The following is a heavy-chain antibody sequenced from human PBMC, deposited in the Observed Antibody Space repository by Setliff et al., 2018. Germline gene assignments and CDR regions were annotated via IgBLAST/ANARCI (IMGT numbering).Heavy chain of an antibody. CDR2: IIPIYGST. CDR1: GGSFSNYA. V-gene: IGHV1-69*13. D-gene: IGHD3-22*01. Sequence: SVQVSCKASGGSFSNYAIIWVRQAPGQGPEWMGGIIPIYGSTNNAEKFQGRVTFSADESMSTVYMELSSLTSADTALYYCARDALYDSNDRNSYYGNWLDPWGQGTQVTVSS. J-gene: IGHJ5*02. CDR3: ARDALYDSNDRNSYYGNWLDP.